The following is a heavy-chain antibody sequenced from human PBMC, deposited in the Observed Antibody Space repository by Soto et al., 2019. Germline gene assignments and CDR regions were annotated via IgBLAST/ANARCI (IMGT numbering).Heavy chain of an antibody. V-gene: IGHV3-66*01. CDR3: ARDTYYYYYMDV. Sequence: EVQLVESGGGLVQPGGSLRLSCAASGFTVSSNYMSWVRQAPGKGLEWISLIYSGGSTYYADSVKGRFTISRDNSMNTLYLQMNSLRAEDTAVYYCARDTYYYYYMDVWGKGTTVTVSS. J-gene: IGHJ6*03. CDR2: IYSGGST. CDR1: GFTVSSNY.